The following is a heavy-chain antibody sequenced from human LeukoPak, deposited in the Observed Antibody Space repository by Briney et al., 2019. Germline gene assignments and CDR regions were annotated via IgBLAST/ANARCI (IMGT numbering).Heavy chain of an antibody. J-gene: IGHJ4*02. Sequence: PGGSLRLSCAASGFTFSSYAMHWVRQAPGKGLEWVAVISYDGSNKYYADSVKGRFTISRDNSKNTLYLQMNSLRAEDTAVYYCARAPGRSHYWGQGTLVTVSS. V-gene: IGHV3-30-3*01. CDR2: ISYDGSNK. CDR1: GFTFSSYA. CDR3: ARAPGRSHY.